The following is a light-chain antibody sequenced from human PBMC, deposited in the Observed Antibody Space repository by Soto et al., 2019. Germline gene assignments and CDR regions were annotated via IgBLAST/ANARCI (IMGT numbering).Light chain of an antibody. J-gene: IGKJ4*01. CDR2: KTS. Sequence: DIQMTQSPSTLSASVGDRVTITCRASQSINNWLAWYQQKPGKAPKLLIYKTSDLEGGVPSRFSGSGSGTEFSLPISSLQPDDFATYYFQQYKSFSLTFGGGTRVEVK. CDR1: QSINNW. V-gene: IGKV1-5*03. CDR3: QQYKSFSLT.